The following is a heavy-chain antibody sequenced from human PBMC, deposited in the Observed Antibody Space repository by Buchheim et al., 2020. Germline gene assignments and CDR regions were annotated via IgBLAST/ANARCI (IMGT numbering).Heavy chain of an antibody. D-gene: IGHD5-18*01. V-gene: IGHV3-21*01. CDR2: INSNGNYI. J-gene: IGHJ4*02. Sequence: EVQLVESGGGLVKPGGSLRLSCAASGFTFSSYSMNWVRQAPGKGLEWVSSINSNGNYINYADSVKGRFTISRDNAKNSLYPQMNSLRQEDTAVYYCARDSDTASARTTFDYWGQGTL. CDR3: ARDSDTASARTTFDY. CDR1: GFTFSSYS.